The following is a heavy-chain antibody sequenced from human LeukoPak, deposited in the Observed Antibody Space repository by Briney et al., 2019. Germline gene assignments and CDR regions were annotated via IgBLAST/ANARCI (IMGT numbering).Heavy chain of an antibody. CDR2: INHSGST. V-gene: IGHV4-34*01. CDR1: GGSFSGYY. Sequence: SETLSLTCAVYGGSFSGYYWSWIRQPPGKGLEWIGEINHSGSTNYNPSLKSRVTISVDTSKNQFSLKLGSVTAADTAVYYCARVPYYYGSGSYQIIFDYWGQGTLVTVSS. D-gene: IGHD3-10*01. J-gene: IGHJ4*02. CDR3: ARVPYYYGSGSYQIIFDY.